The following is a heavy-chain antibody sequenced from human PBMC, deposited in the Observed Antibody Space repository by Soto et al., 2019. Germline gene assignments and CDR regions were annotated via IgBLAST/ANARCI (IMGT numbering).Heavy chain of an antibody. J-gene: IGHJ4*02. V-gene: IGHV2-5*01. Sequence: QITLKESGPTLVQPTQTLTLTCTFSGFSLSTSGVGVGWIRQPPGKALEWLTLIYWNDNKRYSPSLKSRPTNNKDTSKNKVVLTMTNMDPVDTATYYCAHGGPAASLDFWGQVTLVTVSS. CDR1: GFSLSTSGVG. D-gene: IGHD6-13*01. CDR2: IYWNDNK. CDR3: AHGGPAASLDF.